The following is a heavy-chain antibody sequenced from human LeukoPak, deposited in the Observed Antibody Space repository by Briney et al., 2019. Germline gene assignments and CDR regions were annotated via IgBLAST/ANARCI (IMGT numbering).Heavy chain of an antibody. CDR2: IYYSGST. J-gene: IGHJ5*02. CDR3: ARGHLRLRHRGFDP. Sequence: SETLSLTCTVSGGSISSYYWSWIRQPPGKGLEWVGYIYYSGSTNYNPSLKSRVTISVDTSKNQFSLKLSSVTAADTAVYYCARGHLRLRHRGFDPWGQGTLVTVSS. CDR1: GGSISSYY. D-gene: IGHD4-17*01. V-gene: IGHV4-59*01.